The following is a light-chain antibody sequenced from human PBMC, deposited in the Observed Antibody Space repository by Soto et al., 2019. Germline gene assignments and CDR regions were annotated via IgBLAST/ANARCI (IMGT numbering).Light chain of an antibody. CDR3: QQYNSYPFT. Sequence: DIQMTQSPSTLSASVEDRVTITCRASQSISSWLAWYQQKPGKAPKLLIYDASSLESGVPSRFSGSGSGTEFTLTISSLQPYDFATYYCQQYNSYPFTFGPGTKVDIK. CDR2: DAS. J-gene: IGKJ3*01. CDR1: QSISSW. V-gene: IGKV1-5*01.